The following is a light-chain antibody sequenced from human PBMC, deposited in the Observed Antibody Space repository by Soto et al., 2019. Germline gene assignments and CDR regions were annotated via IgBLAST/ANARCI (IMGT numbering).Light chain of an antibody. CDR2: DNS. Sequence: QAVVTQPPSVSAAPGQKVTISCSGSSSNIGNNYVSWYQQLPGTAPKLLIYDNSERPSGIPGRFSGSKSGASATLGITGLQTGDEAGYYCGTWDSSLSAVVFGGGTKLTVL. CDR3: GTWDSSLSAVV. CDR1: SSNIGNNY. V-gene: IGLV1-51*01. J-gene: IGLJ2*01.